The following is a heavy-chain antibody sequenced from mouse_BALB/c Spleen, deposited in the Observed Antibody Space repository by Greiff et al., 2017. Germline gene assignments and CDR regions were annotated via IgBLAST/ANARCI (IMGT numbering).Heavy chain of an antibody. CDR1: GYTFTDYN. J-gene: IGHJ4*01. D-gene: IGHD2-1*01. Sequence: VQLQQSGPELVKPGASVKIPCKASGYTFTDYNMDWVKQSHGKSLEWIGDINPNNGGTIYNQKFKGKATLTVDKSSSTAYMELRSLTSEDTAVYYCARSGNSDAMDYWGQGTSVTVSS. CDR3: ARSGNSDAMDY. V-gene: IGHV1-18*01. CDR2: INPNNGGT.